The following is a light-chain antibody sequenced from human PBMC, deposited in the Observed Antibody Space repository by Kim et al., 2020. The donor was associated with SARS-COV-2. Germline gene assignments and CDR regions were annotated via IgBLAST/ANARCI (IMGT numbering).Light chain of an antibody. CDR2: WAS. CDR3: QQYYSTPRT. V-gene: IGKV4-1*01. Sequence: DIVMSQSPDSLAVSLGERATINCKSSQSLLDSSKNQNYLAWYQQKPGQSPKLLIYWASTRESGVPDRFSGSGSGTDFTLTISSLQAEDVANYYCQQYYSTPRTFGQGTKVDIK. CDR1: QSLLDSSKNQNY. J-gene: IGKJ1*01.